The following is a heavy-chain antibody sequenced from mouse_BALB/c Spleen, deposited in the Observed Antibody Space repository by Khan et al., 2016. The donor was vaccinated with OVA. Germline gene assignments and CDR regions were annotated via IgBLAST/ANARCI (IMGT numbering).Heavy chain of an antibody. J-gene: IGHJ3*01. Sequence: QVQLKESGPGLVAPSQSLSITCTVSGFSLTTYGISWVRQPPGKGLEWLGVIWGDGSTNYHSALRSRLSISKDNSKSQVILKLNSLQTDDTATYXCAKDTSGFWFAYWGQGTLVTVS. D-gene: IGHD3-2*01. CDR1: GFSLTTYG. CDR2: IWGDGST. V-gene: IGHV2-3*01. CDR3: AKDTSGFWFAY.